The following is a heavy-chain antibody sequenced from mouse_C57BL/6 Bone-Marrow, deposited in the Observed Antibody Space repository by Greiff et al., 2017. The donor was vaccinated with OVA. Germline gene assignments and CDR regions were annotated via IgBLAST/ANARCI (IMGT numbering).Heavy chain of an antibody. CDR1: GFTFSDYG. J-gene: IGHJ1*03. CDR2: ISSGSSTI. Sequence: EVQVVESGGGLVKPGGSLKLSCAASGFTFSDYGMHWVRQAPEQGLEWVAYISSGSSTIYYADTVKGRFTISRDNAKNTLFLQMTSLRSEDTAMYYCVYGSSPGWYFDVWGTGTTVTVSS. CDR3: VYGSSPGWYFDV. D-gene: IGHD1-1*01. V-gene: IGHV5-17*01.